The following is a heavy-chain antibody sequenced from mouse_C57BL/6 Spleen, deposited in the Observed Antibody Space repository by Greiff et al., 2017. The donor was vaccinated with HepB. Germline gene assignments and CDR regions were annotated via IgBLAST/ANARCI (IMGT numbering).Heavy chain of an antibody. J-gene: IGHJ1*03. Sequence: VQLQQSGAELVKPGASVKISCKASGYAFSSYWMNWVKQRPGKGLEWIGQIYPGDGDTNYNGKFTGKATLTADKSSSTAYMQLSSLTSEDSAVYFCARDYYGRGAPDVWGTGTTVTVSS. V-gene: IGHV1-80*01. CDR3: ARDYYGRGAPDV. CDR1: GYAFSSYW. CDR2: IYPGDGDT. D-gene: IGHD1-1*01.